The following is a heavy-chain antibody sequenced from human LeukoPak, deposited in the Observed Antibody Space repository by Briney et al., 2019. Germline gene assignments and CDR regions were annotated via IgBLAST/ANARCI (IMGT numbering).Heavy chain of an antibody. CDR2: IHYTGKP. Sequence: KASETLSLTCSVSGGPISGHYWTWIRQPPGKGLEWIGQIHYTGKPDYNPSLKSRITISVDTSKNQVSLQVSSVTAADSAIYYCARFGVDYDMDVWGHGTTVTVFS. V-gene: IGHV4-59*11. CDR1: GGPISGHY. J-gene: IGHJ6*02. CDR3: ARFGVDYDMDV. D-gene: IGHD3-16*01.